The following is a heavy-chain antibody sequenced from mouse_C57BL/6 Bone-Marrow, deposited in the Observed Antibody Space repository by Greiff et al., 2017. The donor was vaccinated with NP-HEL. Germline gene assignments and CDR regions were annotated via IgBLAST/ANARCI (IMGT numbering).Heavy chain of an antibody. J-gene: IGHJ2*01. D-gene: IGHD4-1*02. CDR2: IDPSDSYT. V-gene: IGHV1-69*01. CDR1: GYTFTSYW. Sequence: VQLQQPGAELVMPGASVKLSCKASGYTFTSYWMHWVKQRPGQGLEWIGEIDPSDSYTNYNQKFKGKSTLTVDKSSSTAYMQLSSLTSEDSAVYYCARSQLGQNYFDYWGQGTTLTVSS. CDR3: ARSQLGQNYFDY.